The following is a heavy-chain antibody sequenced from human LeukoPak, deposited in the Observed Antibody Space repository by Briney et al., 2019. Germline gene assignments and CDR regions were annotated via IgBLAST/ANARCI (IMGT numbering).Heavy chain of an antibody. V-gene: IGHV3-48*01. CDR3: ARDYFWNHRNGIFGAFDI. Sequence: GGSLRFSCAASGFTFSSYSMNWVRQAPGKGLERVSYISSSSSTIYYADSVKGRFTISRDNAKNSLYLQMNSLRAEDTAVYYCARDYFWNHRNGIFGAFDIWGQGTMVTVSS. CDR2: ISSSSSTI. CDR1: GFTFSSYS. J-gene: IGHJ3*02. D-gene: IGHD3-3*01.